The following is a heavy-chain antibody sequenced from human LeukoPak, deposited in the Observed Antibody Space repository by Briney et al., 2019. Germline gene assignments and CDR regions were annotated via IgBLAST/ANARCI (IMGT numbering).Heavy chain of an antibody. CDR1: GGSISSSSYY. Sequence: PSETLSLTCTVSGGSISSSSYYWGWLRQPPGKGLEWIGSIYYSGSTYYNPSLKSRVTISVDTSKNQFSLKLSSVTAADTAVYYCARGLITMVWGAHGAFDIWGQGTMVTVSS. D-gene: IGHD3-10*01. J-gene: IGHJ3*02. V-gene: IGHV4-39*07. CDR2: IYYSGST. CDR3: ARGLITMVWGAHGAFDI.